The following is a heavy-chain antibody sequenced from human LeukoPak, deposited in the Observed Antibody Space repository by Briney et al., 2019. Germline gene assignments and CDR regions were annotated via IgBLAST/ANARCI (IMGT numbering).Heavy chain of an antibody. CDR3: TRVYCSSSSCYNADY. V-gene: IGHV1-46*03. CDR2: INLNGGST. Sequence: ASVKVSCKTSGYTFTSYYMHWVRQAPGQGLEWMGIINLNGGSTKYAQKFQGRVTMTRDTPTSTVYIELSSLRSEDTAVYYCTRVYCSSSSCYNADYWGQGTLVTVSS. J-gene: IGHJ4*02. D-gene: IGHD2-2*02. CDR1: GYTFTSYY.